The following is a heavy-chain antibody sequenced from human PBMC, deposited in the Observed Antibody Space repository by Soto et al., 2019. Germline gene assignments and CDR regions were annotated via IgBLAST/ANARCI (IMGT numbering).Heavy chain of an antibody. V-gene: IGHV1-46*01. CDR2: INPSGGST. D-gene: IGHD3-22*01. CDR3: ARDPDYYDSRSGWFDP. J-gene: IGHJ5*02. Sequence: ASVKVSCKASGYTXTSYYMHWVRQAPGQGLEWMGIINPSGGSTSYAQKFQGRVTMTRDTSTSTVYMELSSLRSEDTAVYYCARDPDYYDSRSGWFDPWGQGTLVTVSS. CDR1: GYTXTSYY.